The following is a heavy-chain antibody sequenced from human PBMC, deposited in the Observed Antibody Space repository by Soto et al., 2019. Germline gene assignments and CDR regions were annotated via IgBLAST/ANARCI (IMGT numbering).Heavy chain of an antibody. CDR3: ARGSVLLLWWNGFGP. CDR1: GDTFSRYY. CDR2: ILPVFGTT. Sequence: QEQLVQSGAEVRKPGSSVTVSCKASGDTFSRYYISWIRQAPGQGLEWMGGILPVFGTTNYAQKFEGRATINADKSTNTAYLQLTRLKSADTAVYYCARGSVLLLWWNGFGPWGQGTLVTVST. V-gene: IGHV1-69*06. D-gene: IGHD2-21*01. J-gene: IGHJ5*02.